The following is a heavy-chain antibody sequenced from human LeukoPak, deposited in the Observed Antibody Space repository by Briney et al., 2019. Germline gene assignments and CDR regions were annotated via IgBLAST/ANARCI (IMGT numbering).Heavy chain of an antibody. CDR3: ASLPSIVVVVAATLSGWDFDY. V-gene: IGHV4-39*01. CDR2: IYYSGST. CDR1: GGSISSSSYY. J-gene: IGHJ4*02. Sequence: SETLSLTCTVSGGSISSSSYYWGWIRQPPGKELEWIGSIYYSGSTYYNPSLKSRVTISVDTSKNQFSLKLSSVTAADTAVYYCASLPSIVVVVAATLSGWDFDYWGQGTLVTVSS. D-gene: IGHD2-15*01.